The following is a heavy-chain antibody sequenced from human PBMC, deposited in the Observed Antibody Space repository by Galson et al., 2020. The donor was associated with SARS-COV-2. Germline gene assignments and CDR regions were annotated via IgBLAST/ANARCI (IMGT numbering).Heavy chain of an antibody. CDR2: IRSETYGGTT. Sequence: GASLKISCTASGFTFGDYAISWFRQAPAKGLEWVGFIRSETYGGTTEYAASVKGRFTISRDDSKSIAYLQMNSLKIEDTAVYYCGRDSGSYFRYFDFWGQGSLVTVSS. V-gene: IGHV3-49*03. CDR3: GRDSGSYFRYFDF. J-gene: IGHJ4*02. D-gene: IGHD1-26*01. CDR1: GFTFGDYA.